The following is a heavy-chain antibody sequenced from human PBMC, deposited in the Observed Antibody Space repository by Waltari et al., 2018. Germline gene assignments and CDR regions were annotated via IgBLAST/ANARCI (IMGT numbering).Heavy chain of an antibody. CDR1: GSTFTGYY. J-gene: IGHJ6*02. D-gene: IGHD6-13*01. Sequence: QVQLVQSGAEVKKPGASVKVSCKASGSTFTGYYMLWVQQAPGQGLEWMGWINTNTGNPTYAQGFTGRFVFSLDTSFSTAYLQISSLKAEDTAVYYCARAFISSSWYFYYYGMDVWGQGTTVTVSS. V-gene: IGHV7-4-1*02. CDR3: ARAFISSSWYFYYYGMDV. CDR2: INTNTGNP.